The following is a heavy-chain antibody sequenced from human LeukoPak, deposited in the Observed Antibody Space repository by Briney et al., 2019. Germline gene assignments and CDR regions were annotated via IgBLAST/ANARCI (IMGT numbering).Heavy chain of an antibody. Sequence: ASVKVSCKASGYTFTGYYMHWMRQAPGQGLEWMGWINPNRGGTNYAQKFQGRVTMTRDTSISTAYMEVRKLRSHDTDVYYCAREHCSGGSCYSRLDYWGQGTLVTVSS. V-gene: IGHV1-2*02. J-gene: IGHJ4*02. CDR3: AREHCSGGSCYSRLDY. D-gene: IGHD2-15*01. CDR1: GYTFTGYY. CDR2: INPNRGGT.